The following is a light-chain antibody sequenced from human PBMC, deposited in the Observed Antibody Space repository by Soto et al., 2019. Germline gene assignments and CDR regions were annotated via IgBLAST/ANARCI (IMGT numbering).Light chain of an antibody. CDR2: EVN. CDR1: SSDVGNYDS. V-gene: IGLV2-8*01. J-gene: IGLJ1*01. Sequence: QSVLTHPPSASGSPGQSFTISCTGTSSDVGNYDSVSWYQHHPGKAPQAVIYEVNKRPSGVPDRFSGSKSGNTASLTVSGLQAGDEGDYYCSSYAGSNNYVFGTGTKVTVL. CDR3: SSYAGSNNYV.